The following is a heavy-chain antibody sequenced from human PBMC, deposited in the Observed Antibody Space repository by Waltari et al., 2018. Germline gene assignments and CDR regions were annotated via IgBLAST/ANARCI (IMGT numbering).Heavy chain of an antibody. D-gene: IGHD5-12*01. Sequence: QVQLQESGPGLVKPSQTLSLTCTVSGGPISRGSYYWSWLRQPAGKGLEWIGYIYTSGSTNYNTSLKSRVTISVDTSKNQFSLKLSSVTAADTAVYYCARVGGMATIIDYWGQGTLVTVSS. J-gene: IGHJ4*02. CDR1: GGPISRGSYY. V-gene: IGHV4-61*09. CDR2: IYTSGST. CDR3: ARVGGMATIIDY.